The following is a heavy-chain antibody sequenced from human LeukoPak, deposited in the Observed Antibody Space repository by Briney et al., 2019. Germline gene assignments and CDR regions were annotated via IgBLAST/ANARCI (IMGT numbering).Heavy chain of an antibody. CDR1: GGSISSSSYY. D-gene: IGHD3-22*01. CDR2: IYYSGST. V-gene: IGHV4-39*02. Sequence: PSETLSLTCTVSGGSISSSSYYWGWIRQPPGKGLEWIGSIYYSGSTYYNPSLKSRVTVSVDTSKNQFSLKLSSVTAADTAVYYCARDGPHDSSGVSFDYWGQGTLVTVSS. CDR3: ARDGPHDSSGVSFDY. J-gene: IGHJ4*02.